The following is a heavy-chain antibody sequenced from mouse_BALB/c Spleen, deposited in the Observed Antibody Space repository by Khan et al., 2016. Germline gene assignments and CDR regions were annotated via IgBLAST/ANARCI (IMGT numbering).Heavy chain of an antibody. J-gene: IGHJ4*01. Sequence: QVQLKQSGPGLVAPSQSLSITCTVSGFSIIAYGVNWVRQPPGKGLEWLGMIWGDGSTDYNSALKSRLNITKDNSKSQVFLKMNSLQTDDTAKYFLARDGLGYFAMDYWGQGTSGPVSS. CDR3: ARDGLGYFAMDY. D-gene: IGHD2-2*01. CDR2: IWGDGST. CDR1: GFSIIAYG. V-gene: IGHV2-6-7*01.